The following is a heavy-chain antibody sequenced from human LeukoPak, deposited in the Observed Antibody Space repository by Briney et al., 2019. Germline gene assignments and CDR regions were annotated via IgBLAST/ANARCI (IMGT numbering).Heavy chain of an antibody. J-gene: IGHJ3*02. CDR1: GYTFTSYG. Sequence: ASVKVSCKASGYTFTSYGISWVRQAPGQGLEWMGWISAYNGNTNYAQKLQGRVTMTTDTSTSTAYMELRSLRSDDTAVYYCAREGYSSGWYSSDDAFDIWGQGTMVTVSS. CDR3: AREGYSSGWYSSDDAFDI. CDR2: ISAYNGNT. V-gene: IGHV1-18*01. D-gene: IGHD6-19*01.